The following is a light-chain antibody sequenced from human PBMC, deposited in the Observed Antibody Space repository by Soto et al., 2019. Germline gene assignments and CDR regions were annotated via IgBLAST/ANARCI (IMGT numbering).Light chain of an antibody. CDR1: TSDVAYYDL. J-gene: IGLJ2*01. CDR2: EVD. CDR3: CTYAGHVPK. Sequence: QSALTQPASVSGSPGQSITISCAGTTSDVAYYDLVSWYQQHPGRAPKLLIYEVDKRPSGISVRFSGSKSGATASLTISGLLPEDEAVYFCCTYAGHVPKFGGRTKLTVL. V-gene: IGLV2-23*02.